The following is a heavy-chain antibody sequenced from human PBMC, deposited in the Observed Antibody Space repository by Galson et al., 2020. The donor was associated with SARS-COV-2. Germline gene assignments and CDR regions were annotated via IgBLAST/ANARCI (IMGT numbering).Heavy chain of an antibody. CDR2: FDPEDGET. J-gene: IGHJ3*01. CDR1: GYTLTELS. CDR3: ATDHIVAGITIFGMGSGFDF. V-gene: IGHV1-24*01. D-gene: IGHD3-3*01. Sequence: ASVKVSCKVSGYTLTELSMHWVRQAPGKGLEWMGGFDPEDGETIYAQKFQGRVTMTEDTPTDTAYMELSSLRSEDTAVYYCATDHIVAGITIFGMGSGFDFWGQGTMVTVSS.